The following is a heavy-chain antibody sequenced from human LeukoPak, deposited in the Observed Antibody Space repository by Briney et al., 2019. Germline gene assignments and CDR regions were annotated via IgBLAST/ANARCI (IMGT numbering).Heavy chain of an antibody. D-gene: IGHD2-15*01. V-gene: IGHV3-30-3*01. Sequence: GGSVRLSCGASGFTFSSCAMYWVRQAPGKGLEWVALISDDGNKKYYVDSAGRFTISRDNSKNTVYLQMNSLRVEDTAIYCCAREKCSGGTCYSTVDYWGQGTLVTVSS. CDR1: GFTFSSCA. CDR2: ISDDGNKK. CDR3: AREKCSGGTCYSTVDY. J-gene: IGHJ4*02.